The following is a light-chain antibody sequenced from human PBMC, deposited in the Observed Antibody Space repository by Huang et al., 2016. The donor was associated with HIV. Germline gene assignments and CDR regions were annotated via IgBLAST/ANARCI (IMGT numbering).Light chain of an antibody. CDR1: QRVSST. CDR3: HQYNNWPPWT. CDR2: GAS. J-gene: IGKJ1*01. Sequence: EIMMTQSPATLSVSAGERATPSCRASQRVSSTFAWYQQKPGQAPRLLIYGASTRATGVPARCSGSGSGTEFTLTISNLQSEDFAVYYCHQYNNWPPWTFGQGTKVEIK. V-gene: IGKV3-15*01.